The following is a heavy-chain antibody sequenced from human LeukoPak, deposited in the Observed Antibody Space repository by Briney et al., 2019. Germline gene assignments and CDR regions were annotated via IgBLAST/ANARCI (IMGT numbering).Heavy chain of an antibody. CDR2: ISSTSSYI. CDR3: ARSSGWYHRGPDYYYYYMDV. V-gene: IGHV3-21*01. Sequence: AGGSLRLSCAASGFTFDDYAMHWVRQAPGKGLEWVSSISSTSSYIYYADSVKSRFTISRDNAKNSLYLQMNSLRAEDTAVYYCARSSGWYHRGPDYYYYYMDVWGKGTTVTVSS. D-gene: IGHD6-19*01. CDR1: GFTFDDYA. J-gene: IGHJ6*03.